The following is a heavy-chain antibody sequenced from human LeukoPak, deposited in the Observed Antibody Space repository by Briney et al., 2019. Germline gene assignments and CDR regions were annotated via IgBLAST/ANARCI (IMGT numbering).Heavy chain of an antibody. D-gene: IGHD2-21*01. CDR2: AYYSGHT. Sequence: SETLSLTCTVSGGSISDNYWSWIRQPPGKGLEWIGYAYYSGHTNYNSSLKSRVTMSLDTSKSQFSLRLSSVTAADTAVYFCARHPFAIPLDYCGPGTLVTVSS. CDR3: ARHPFAIPLDY. CDR1: GGSISDNY. V-gene: IGHV4-59*08. J-gene: IGHJ4*02.